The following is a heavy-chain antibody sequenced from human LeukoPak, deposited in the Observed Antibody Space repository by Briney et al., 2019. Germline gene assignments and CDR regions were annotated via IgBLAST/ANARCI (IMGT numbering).Heavy chain of an antibody. Sequence: PGGSLRLSCAASGFTFSSYWMHWVRQAPGKGLVWASRINSDGSSTSYADSVKGRFTISRDNTKNTLYLEVISLTAEDTAVYYCAKDDAWLRFGEWSQGTLVTVSS. CDR1: GFTFSSYW. CDR2: INSDGSST. J-gene: IGHJ4*02. CDR3: AKDDAWLRFGE. V-gene: IGHV3-74*01. D-gene: IGHD3-10*01.